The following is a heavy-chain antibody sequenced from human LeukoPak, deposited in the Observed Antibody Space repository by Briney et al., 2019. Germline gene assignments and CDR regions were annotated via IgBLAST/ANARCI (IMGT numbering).Heavy chain of an antibody. Sequence: PGGSLRLSCAASGFTFSNFALSWVRQAPGKGLEWVAVISYDGSKKYYADSVEGRFTISRDNSKNTVYLQMNSLRAEDTAVYYCVKEGRDTTFGVLVPFDYWGQGALVIVSS. CDR3: VKEGRDTTFGVLVPFDY. CDR2: ISYDGSKK. CDR1: GFTFSNFA. V-gene: IGHV3-30*18. D-gene: IGHD3-3*01. J-gene: IGHJ4*02.